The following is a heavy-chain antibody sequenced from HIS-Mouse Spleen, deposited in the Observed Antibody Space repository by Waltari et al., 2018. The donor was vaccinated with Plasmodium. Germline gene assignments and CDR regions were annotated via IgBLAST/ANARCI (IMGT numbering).Heavy chain of an antibody. Sequence: QVQLVESGGGVVQPGRSLRLSCAASGFTFSSYGMHWVRQAPGKGLEWVACISYDGSNKYYADSVKGRFTISRDNSKNTLYLQMNSLRAEDTAVYYCAKEVLGYYDFWSRPDYWGQGTLVTVSS. CDR3: AKEVLGYYDFWSRPDY. CDR2: ISYDGSNK. D-gene: IGHD3-3*01. V-gene: IGHV3-30*18. J-gene: IGHJ4*02. CDR1: GFTFSSYG.